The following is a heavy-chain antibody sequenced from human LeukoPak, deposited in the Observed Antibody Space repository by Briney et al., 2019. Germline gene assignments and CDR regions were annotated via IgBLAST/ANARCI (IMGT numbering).Heavy chain of an antibody. CDR2: INTDGSST. CDR1: GFTFSNYW. CDR3: ARGYSSPYRIDY. D-gene: IGHD6-6*01. V-gene: IGHV3-74*01. Sequence: GGSLRLSCAASGFTFSNYWTHWVRKAPGKGLVWVSRINTDGSSTTYADSVTGRFTISKDNAKNTLYLQMNSLSAEDTAVYYCARGYSSPYRIDYWGQGTLVTVSS. J-gene: IGHJ4*02.